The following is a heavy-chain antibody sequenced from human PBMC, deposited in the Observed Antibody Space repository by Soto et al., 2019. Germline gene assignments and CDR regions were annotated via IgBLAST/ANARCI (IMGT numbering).Heavy chain of an antibody. J-gene: IGHJ4*02. V-gene: IGHV3-48*01. Sequence: GGSLRLSCAASGFTFSSYSMNWVRQAPGKGLEWVSYISSSSSTIYYADSVKGRFTISRDNAKNSLYLQMNSLRAEATAVYYWAREKRGVAGFIDYGARGTLFTVS. CDR3: AREKRGVAGFIDY. D-gene: IGHD6-19*01. CDR2: ISSSSSTI. CDR1: GFTFSSYS.